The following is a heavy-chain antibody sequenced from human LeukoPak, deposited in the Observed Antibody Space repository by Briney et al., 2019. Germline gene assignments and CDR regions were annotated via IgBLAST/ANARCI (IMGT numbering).Heavy chain of an antibody. Sequence: TGGSLRLSCAASGFSFSSYWMNWVRQAPGKGLEWVASINQDGSEKYYVDSVKGRFTISRDNAKNSLFLQMNSLRAEDTAVYYCARTVWFGDCYWGQGTLVTVSS. CDR1: GFSFSSYW. CDR3: ARTVWFGDCY. J-gene: IGHJ4*02. D-gene: IGHD3-10*01. CDR2: INQDGSEK. V-gene: IGHV3-7*04.